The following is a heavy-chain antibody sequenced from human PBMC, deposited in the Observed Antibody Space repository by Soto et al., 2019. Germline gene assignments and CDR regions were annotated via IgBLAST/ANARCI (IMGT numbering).Heavy chain of an antibody. J-gene: IGHJ4*02. V-gene: IGHV4-34*01. CDR3: ARERRVVGGYRDSWYDYFEY. CDR2: INHSGST. D-gene: IGHD6-13*01. CDR1: GGSCIVYY. Sequence: PSSTXSLTCSLYGGSCIVYYFSLIRHPPGKGLEWIGEINHSGSTNYNPSLKSRVTISVDKSKKNFSLKLSSVSAADTAVYYCARERRVVGGYRDSWYDYFEYWAPGTLVTV.